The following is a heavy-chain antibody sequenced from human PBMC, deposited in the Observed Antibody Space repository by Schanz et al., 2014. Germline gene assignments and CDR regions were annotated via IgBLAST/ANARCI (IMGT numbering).Heavy chain of an antibody. CDR2: VWSDGNTK. J-gene: IGHJ4*02. V-gene: IGHV3-33*08. CDR3: ARDRVQYSSGWYSDS. D-gene: IGHD6-19*01. CDR1: GFTVSSNY. Sequence: VQLVESGGGLIQPGGSLRLSCAASGFTVSSNYMSWVRQAPGKGPEWVALVWSDGNTKYYVDSVKGRFTISRDNSNNTVYLQMNTLRAEDTAVYYCARDRVQYSSGWYSDSWGQGTLVTVSS.